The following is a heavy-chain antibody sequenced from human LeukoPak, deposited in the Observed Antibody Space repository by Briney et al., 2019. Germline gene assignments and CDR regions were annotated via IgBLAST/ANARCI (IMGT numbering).Heavy chain of an antibody. V-gene: IGHV4-4*02. CDR1: GGSISSSNW. Sequence: KASGTLSLTCAVSGGSISSSNWWSWVRQPPGKGLEWIGEIYHSGSTNYNPSLKSRVTISVDTSKNQFSLKLSSVTAADTAVYYCARDRLLLWFGELPLPDNDAFDIWGQGTMVTASS. CDR2: IYHSGST. J-gene: IGHJ3*02. D-gene: IGHD3-10*01. CDR3: ARDRLLLWFGELPLPDNDAFDI.